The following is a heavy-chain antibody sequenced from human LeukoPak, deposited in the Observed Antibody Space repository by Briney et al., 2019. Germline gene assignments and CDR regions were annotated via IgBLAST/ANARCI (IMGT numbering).Heavy chain of an antibody. CDR3: AKDERYYDSSGYFFFPY. D-gene: IGHD3-22*01. V-gene: IGHV3-23*01. J-gene: IGHJ4*02. CDR2: ISGSGGST. CDR1: GFTFSSYA. Sequence: PGGSLRLSCAASGFTFSSYAMSWVRQAPGKGLEWVSAISGSGGSTYYADSVKGRFTISRDNSKNTLYLQMNSLRAEDTAVYYCAKDERYYDSSGYFFFPYWGQGTLVTVSS.